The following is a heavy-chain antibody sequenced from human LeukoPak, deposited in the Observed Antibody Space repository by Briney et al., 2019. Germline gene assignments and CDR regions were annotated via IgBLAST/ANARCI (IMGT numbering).Heavy chain of an antibody. J-gene: IGHJ4*02. D-gene: IGHD3-22*01. CDR3: ARAPLRSYYDSSGYLDY. CDR1: GGTFSSYA. V-gene: IGHV1-69*04. CDR2: IIPILGIA. Sequence: SVKVSCKASGGTFSSYAISWVRQAPGQGLEWMGRIIPILGIANYAQKFQGRVTITADKSTSTAYMELSSLRSEDTAVYYCARAPLRSYYDSSGYLDYWGQGTLVTVSS.